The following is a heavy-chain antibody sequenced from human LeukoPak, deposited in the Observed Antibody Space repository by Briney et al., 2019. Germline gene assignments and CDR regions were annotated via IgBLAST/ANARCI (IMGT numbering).Heavy chain of an antibody. V-gene: IGHV1-2*02. J-gene: IGHJ4*02. CDR3: ARVVVRDANNYKDY. CDR1: GYTFTRYY. Sequence: ASVKVSCKASGYTFTRYYLHWVRQAPGQGLEWMGWIHPNSGGTNYAQKFQGRVTMTRDTSISTAYLDLSRLRSDDTAVYYCARVVVRDANNYKDYWGQGTLVTVSS. D-gene: IGHD5-24*01. CDR2: IHPNSGGT.